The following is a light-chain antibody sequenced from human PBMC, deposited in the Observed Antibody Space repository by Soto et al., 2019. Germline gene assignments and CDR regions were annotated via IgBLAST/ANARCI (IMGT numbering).Light chain of an antibody. CDR3: QQYNKWTLT. CDR1: QSVGNN. V-gene: IGKV3-15*01. Sequence: EVVMAQSPVTLSVSPGDGAALSCRASQSVGNNLAWYQQKPGQAPRLLVYGASTRATGVPARFSGSVSGTESTFTISSLGSEDFAVYYCQQYNKWTLTFGKGTKVDIK. J-gene: IGKJ1*01. CDR2: GAS.